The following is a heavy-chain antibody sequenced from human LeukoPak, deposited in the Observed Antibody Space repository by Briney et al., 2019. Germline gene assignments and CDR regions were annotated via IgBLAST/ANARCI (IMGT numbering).Heavy chain of an antibody. Sequence: WASVKVSCKASGGTFSSYAICWVRQAPGQGLEWMGGIIPIFGTANYAQKFQGRVTITADESTSTAYMELSSLRSEDTAVYYCARSYSSGWFFDYWGRGTLVTVSS. CDR1: GGTFSSYA. CDR2: IIPIFGTA. J-gene: IGHJ4*02. D-gene: IGHD6-19*01. CDR3: ARSYSSGWFFDY. V-gene: IGHV1-69*01.